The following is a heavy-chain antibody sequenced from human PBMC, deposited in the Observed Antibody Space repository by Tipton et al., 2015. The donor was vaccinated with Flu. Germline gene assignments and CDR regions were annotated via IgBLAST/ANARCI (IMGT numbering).Heavy chain of an antibody. CDR2: IYYSGST. CDR1: GGSISSYY. Sequence: TLSLTCTVSGGSISSYYWSWIRQPPGRGLEWIGYIYYSGSTNYNPSLKSRVTISVDTSKNQFSLKLSSVTAADTAVYYCARQIYGDYYTYYFDYWGQGTLVPVSS. CDR3: ARQIYGDYYTYYFDY. J-gene: IGHJ4*02. D-gene: IGHD4-17*01. V-gene: IGHV4-59*08.